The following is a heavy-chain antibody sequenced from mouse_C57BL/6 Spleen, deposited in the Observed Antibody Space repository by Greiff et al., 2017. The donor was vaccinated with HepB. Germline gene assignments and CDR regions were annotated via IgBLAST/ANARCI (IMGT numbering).Heavy chain of an antibody. CDR2: IWSGGST. D-gene: IGHD1-1*01. CDR3: ARPITTVPYAMDY. J-gene: IGHJ4*01. CDR1: GFSLTSYG. Sequence: QVQLQQSGPGLVQPSQSLSITCTVSGFSLTSYGVHWVRQSPGKGLEWLGVIWSGGSTDYNAAFISRLSISKDNSKSQVFFKMNSLQADDTAIYYCARPITTVPYAMDYWGQGTSVTVSS. V-gene: IGHV2-2*01.